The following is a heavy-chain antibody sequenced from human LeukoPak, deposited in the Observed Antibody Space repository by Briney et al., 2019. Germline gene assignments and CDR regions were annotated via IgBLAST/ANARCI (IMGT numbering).Heavy chain of an antibody. CDR1: GYTFTSYD. D-gene: IGHD3-9*01. CDR3: ARGELRYLDWQPPPYSMDV. Sequence: GASVKVSCKASGYTFTSYDINWVRQATGQGLEWMGWMNPNSGNTGYAQKFQGRVTMTRNTSISTAYMELSSLRSEDTAVYYCARGELRYLDWQPPPYSMDVWGQGTTVTVSS. CDR2: MNPNSGNT. V-gene: IGHV1-8*01. J-gene: IGHJ6*02.